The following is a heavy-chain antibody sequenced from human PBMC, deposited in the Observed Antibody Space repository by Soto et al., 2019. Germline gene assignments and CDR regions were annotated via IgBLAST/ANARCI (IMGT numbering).Heavy chain of an antibody. D-gene: IGHD3-22*01. J-gene: IGHJ5*01. CDR3: ARVDSNGGLDS. Sequence: SETLSLTCTVSGGSVTNHHLSWIRQPPGKGLEWIGSIYYRGNTFYNPSLRSRVTISVDTSKNHFSLNLSSVTAADTAVYYCARVDSNGGLDSWGQGILVTVSS. V-gene: IGHV4-39*02. CDR2: IYYRGNT. CDR1: GGSVTNHH.